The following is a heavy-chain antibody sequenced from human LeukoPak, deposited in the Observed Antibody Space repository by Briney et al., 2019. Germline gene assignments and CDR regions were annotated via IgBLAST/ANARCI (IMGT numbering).Heavy chain of an antibody. Sequence: SETLSLTCTVSGYSISNGYYWGWIRQPPGKGLEWVGSISHRGSTYYNPSLRSRITISLDRSKQKFSLKLSSVTAADTAVYYCARETNNRDSRERDFDYWGQGTPVTVSS. J-gene: IGHJ4*02. CDR2: ISHRGST. CDR3: ARETNNRDSRERDFDY. V-gene: IGHV4-38-2*02. CDR1: GYSISNGYY. D-gene: IGHD3-22*01.